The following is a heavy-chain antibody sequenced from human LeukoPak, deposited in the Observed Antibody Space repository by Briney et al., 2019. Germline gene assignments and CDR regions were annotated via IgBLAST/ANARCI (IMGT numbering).Heavy chain of an antibody. D-gene: IGHD2/OR15-2a*01. V-gene: IGHV1-24*01. CDR2: FDPEDGET. Sequence: GASVKVSCKVSGYTLTELSMQWVRQAPGKGLEWMGGFDPEDGETIYAQKFQGRVTMTEDTSTDTAYMELSSLRSEDTAVYYCATFAGLSAAFDIWGQGTMVTVSS. CDR3: ATFAGLSAAFDI. J-gene: IGHJ3*02. CDR1: GYTLTELS.